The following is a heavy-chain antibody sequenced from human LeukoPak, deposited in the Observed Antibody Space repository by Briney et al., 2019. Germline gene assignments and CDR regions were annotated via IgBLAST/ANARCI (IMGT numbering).Heavy chain of an antibody. D-gene: IGHD3-10*01. J-gene: IGHJ6*02. CDR2: ISGSGGST. CDR1: EFTFSSYV. V-gene: IGHV3-23*01. Sequence: GGSLRLSCAASEFTFSSYVMSWVRQAPGKGLEWASAISGSGGSTYYADSVKGRFTISRDNSKNTLYLQMNSLRAEDTAVYYCAKDLGGITMVRGVKEYYYYGMDVWGQGTTVTVSS. CDR3: AKDLGGITMVRGVKEYYYYGMDV.